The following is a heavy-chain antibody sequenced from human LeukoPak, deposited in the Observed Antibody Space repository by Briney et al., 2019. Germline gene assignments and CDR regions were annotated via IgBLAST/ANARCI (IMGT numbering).Heavy chain of an antibody. CDR1: GFTFSNAW. Sequence: GGSLSLSCAASGFTFSNAWMSRVRQAPGKGLEWVGRIKSKTDGGTTDYAAPVKGRFTISRDDSKNTLYLQMNSLKTEDTAVYYCTTMIVLMVYAHHDAFDIWGRGTLVTVSS. D-gene: IGHD2-8*01. CDR3: TTMIVLMVYAHHDAFDI. CDR2: IKSKTDGGTT. V-gene: IGHV3-15*01. J-gene: IGHJ3*02.